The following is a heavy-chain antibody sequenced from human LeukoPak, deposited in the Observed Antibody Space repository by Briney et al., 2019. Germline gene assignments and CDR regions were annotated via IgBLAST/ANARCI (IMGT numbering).Heavy chain of an antibody. CDR3: ARGAYYYENDAFDI. Sequence: PSQTLSLTCTVSGGSISSGDYYWSWIRQPPGKGLEWIGYIYYSGSTHYNPSLKSRVTISVDTSKNQFSLKLSSVTAADTAVYYCARGAYYYENDAFDIWGQGTMVTVSS. J-gene: IGHJ3*02. CDR2: IYYSGST. CDR1: GGSISSGDYY. V-gene: IGHV4-30-4*01. D-gene: IGHD3-22*01.